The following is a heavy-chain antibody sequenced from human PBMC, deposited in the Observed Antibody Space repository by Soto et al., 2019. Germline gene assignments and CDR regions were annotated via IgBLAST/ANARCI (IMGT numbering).Heavy chain of an antibody. CDR1: GFTFSSYA. D-gene: IGHD5-18*01. V-gene: IGHV3-30-3*01. CDR3: VRDPSSDAANPDY. CDR2: ISYDGSNK. Sequence: QVQLVESGGVVVQPGRSLRLSCAASGFTFSSYAMHWVRQAPGKGLEWVAVISYDGSNKYYADSVKGRFTISRDNSKNTLYLQVNRLRAEDTAVYYCVRDPSSDAANPDYWGQGTLFTVSS. J-gene: IGHJ4*02.